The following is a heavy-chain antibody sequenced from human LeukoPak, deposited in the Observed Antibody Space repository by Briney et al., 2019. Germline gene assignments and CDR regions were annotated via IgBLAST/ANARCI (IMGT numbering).Heavy chain of an antibody. J-gene: IGHJ6*04. D-gene: IGHD3-10*01. CDR2: ISPDGGNK. V-gene: IGHV3-30*03. CDR1: GFTFSSYG. Sequence: GGSLRLSCAASGFTFSSYGMHWVRQAPGKGLEWVAVISPDGGNKYYTDSVKCRFTISRDNSKNTLYVQMNSLRAEDTAVYYCARGGGQSMVREVIMDYYYNAMDVWGKGTTVTVSS. CDR3: ARGGGQSMVREVIMDYYYNAMDV.